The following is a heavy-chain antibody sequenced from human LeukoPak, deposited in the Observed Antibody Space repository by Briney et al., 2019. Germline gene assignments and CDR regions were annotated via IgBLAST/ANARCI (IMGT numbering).Heavy chain of an antibody. CDR3: ARDFGPAYCGGGCSSPTY. J-gene: IGHJ4*02. Sequence: SETLSLTCTVSGYSISSGYYWSWIRPPPGKGLEWIGSIYHSGDTYYNPSLKSRVTISVDTSKNQFSLNLSSVTAADTAVYYCARDFGPAYCGGGCSSPTYWGQGTLVTVSS. V-gene: IGHV4-38-2*02. CDR2: IYHSGDT. D-gene: IGHD2-21*01. CDR1: GYSISSGYY.